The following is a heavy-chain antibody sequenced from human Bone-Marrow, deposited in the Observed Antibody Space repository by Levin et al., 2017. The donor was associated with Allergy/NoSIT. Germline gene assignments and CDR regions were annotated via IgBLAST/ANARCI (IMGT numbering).Heavy chain of an antibody. CDR1: GYTFTSYD. CDR2: MNPNSGNT. CDR3: ARTTLYYDILTDYYYGMDV. Sequence: ASVKVSCKASGYTFTSYDINWVRQATGQGLEWMGWMNPNSGNTGYAQKFQGRVTMTRNTSISTAYMELSSLRSEDTAVYYCARTTLYYDILTDYYYGMDVWGQGTTVTVSS. D-gene: IGHD3-9*01. V-gene: IGHV1-8*01. J-gene: IGHJ6*02.